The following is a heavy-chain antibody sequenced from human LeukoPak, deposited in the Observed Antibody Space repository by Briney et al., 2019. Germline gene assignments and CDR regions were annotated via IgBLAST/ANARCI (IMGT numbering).Heavy chain of an antibody. CDR2: ISAYNGNT. V-gene: IGHV1-18*01. D-gene: IGHD4-17*01. CDR3: ARTHPSSIVYGDYVDLFDY. Sequence: GASVKVSCKASGGTFSSYAISWVRQTPGQGLEWMGWISAYNGNTNYAQKLQGRVTMTTDTSTSTAYMELRSLRSDDTAVYYCARTHPSSIVYGDYVDLFDYWGQGTLVTVSS. CDR1: GGTFSSYA. J-gene: IGHJ4*02.